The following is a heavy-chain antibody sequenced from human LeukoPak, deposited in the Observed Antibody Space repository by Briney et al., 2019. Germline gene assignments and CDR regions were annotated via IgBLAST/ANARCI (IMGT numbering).Heavy chain of an antibody. V-gene: IGHV3-74*03. Sequence: GGSLRLSCAASGFSFSTYWMHWVRQAPGRGLVWVSRINSDGSSTTYADSVKGRFTLSRDNAKNTLYLQMNSLRAEDTAVYYCVQWLEYYFDYWGQGTLVTVSS. CDR3: VQWLEYYFDY. CDR2: INSDGSST. CDR1: GFSFSTYW. J-gene: IGHJ4*02. D-gene: IGHD6-19*01.